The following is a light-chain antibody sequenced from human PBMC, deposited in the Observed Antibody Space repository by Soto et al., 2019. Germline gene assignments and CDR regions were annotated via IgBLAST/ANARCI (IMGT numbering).Light chain of an antibody. CDR2: GAS. V-gene: IGKV3-15*01. CDR3: QQYNNWPFT. Sequence: EIVMTQSPATLSVSPGERATLSCRASQSVSSNLAWYQQKPGQAPRLLIYGASPRAAGIPARFSGSGSGTEVNLTNISLQSEDFAVYYCQQYNNWPFTFGPGTKVDIK. CDR1: QSVSSN. J-gene: IGKJ3*01.